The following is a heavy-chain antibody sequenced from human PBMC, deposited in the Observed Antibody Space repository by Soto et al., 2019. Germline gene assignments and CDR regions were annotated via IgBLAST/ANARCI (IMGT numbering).Heavy chain of an antibody. V-gene: IGHV1-69*01. Sequence: QVQLVQSGAEVKKPGSSVKVSCKASGGTFSSYAISWVRQAPGQGLEWMGGIIPIFGTANYAQKFQGRVTITADESTGTAYMELSSLRSEDTAVYYCAIALEVAAPHSYYYYYGMDVWGQGTTVTVSS. CDR3: AIALEVAAPHSYYYYYGMDV. CDR1: GGTFSSYA. D-gene: IGHD6-19*01. CDR2: IIPIFGTA. J-gene: IGHJ6*02.